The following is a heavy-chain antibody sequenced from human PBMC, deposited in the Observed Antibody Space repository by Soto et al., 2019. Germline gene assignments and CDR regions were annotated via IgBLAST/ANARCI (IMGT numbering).Heavy chain of an antibody. CDR2: IIRNIGVA. D-gene: IGHD5-18*01. V-gene: IGHV1-18*01. Sequence: ASVKVSCKASGYPFTKYGINWVRQAPGQGLEWMGWIIRNIGVAKYAQKFRDRVTMIADKSSSTAYMELRSLRSEDTAVYYCARDRAHRAARLNSWIDPWGQGTLVTVSS. CDR3: ARDRAHRAARLNSWIDP. J-gene: IGHJ5*02. CDR1: GYPFTKYG.